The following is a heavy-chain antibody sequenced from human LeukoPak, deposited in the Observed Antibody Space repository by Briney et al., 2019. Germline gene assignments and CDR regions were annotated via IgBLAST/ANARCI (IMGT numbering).Heavy chain of an antibody. D-gene: IGHD3-22*01. CDR1: GYTCTSYG. CDR2: ISAYNGNT. Sequence: ASVKVSCKASGYTCTSYGISWVRQAPGQGFEWMGWISAYNGNTNYAQKLQGRVTMTTDTSTSTAYMELRSLRSDDTAVYYCVTYPYDSSGYYYGPHFDYWGQGTLVTVSS. J-gene: IGHJ4*02. V-gene: IGHV1-18*01. CDR3: VTYPYDSSGYYYGPHFDY.